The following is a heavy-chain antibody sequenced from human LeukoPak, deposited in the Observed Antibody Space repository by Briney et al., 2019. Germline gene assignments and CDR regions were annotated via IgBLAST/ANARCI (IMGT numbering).Heavy chain of an antibody. V-gene: IGHV3-53*01. CDR3: AKEITIFGVFHAFDI. CDR2: IYSGGST. J-gene: IGHJ3*02. Sequence: GGSLRLSCAASGFTVSDNYMSWVRQAPGKGLEWVSVIYSGGSTYYADSVKGRFTISRDNSKNTLYLQMNSLRAEDTAVYYCAKEITIFGVFHAFDIWGQGTMVTVSS. CDR1: GFTVSDNY. D-gene: IGHD3-3*01.